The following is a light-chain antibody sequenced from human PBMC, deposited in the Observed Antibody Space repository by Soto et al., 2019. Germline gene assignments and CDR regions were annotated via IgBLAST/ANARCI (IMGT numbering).Light chain of an antibody. CDR3: QQYGSAPWT. CDR2: AAS. V-gene: IGKV3-20*01. Sequence: EIVLTQSPGTLSSSPGERATLSCRASESVSSNYLAWYQQRPGQAPRLLIYAASNSARGIPDRFGGSGSGTVFTLTVSRLEPEDFAVYYCQQYGSAPWTFGLGTKV. J-gene: IGKJ1*01. CDR1: ESVSSNY.